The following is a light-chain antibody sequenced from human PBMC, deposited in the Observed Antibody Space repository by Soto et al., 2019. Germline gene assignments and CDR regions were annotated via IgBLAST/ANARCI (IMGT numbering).Light chain of an antibody. Sequence: QSVLNQPPSASGTPGQRVTIFCSGGSSNIGTNAVNWYQQLPGTAPKLLIYNNNQRPSGVPDRFSGSKSGTSASLAISGLQSEDEADYYCAAWDDSLNGYVFGTGTKVTVL. J-gene: IGLJ1*01. CDR1: SSNIGTNA. CDR3: AAWDDSLNGYV. CDR2: NNN. V-gene: IGLV1-44*01.